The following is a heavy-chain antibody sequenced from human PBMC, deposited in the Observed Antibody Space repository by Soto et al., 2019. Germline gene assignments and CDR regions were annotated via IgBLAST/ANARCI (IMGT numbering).Heavy chain of an antibody. CDR3: AKLTWADYGGIFDP. Sequence: QVQLQESGPGLVKPAATLSLTCTGSGGSLSSYYWTWIRQPPGKGLEWIGYVYYSGNSNYNPSLKSRVTISVDTCKNPFSRKLGSVAAADTAVYYCAKLTWADYGGIFDPWGQGTLVTVSS. J-gene: IGHJ5*02. D-gene: IGHD4-17*01. CDR1: GGSLSSYY. CDR2: VYYSGNS. V-gene: IGHV4-59*01.